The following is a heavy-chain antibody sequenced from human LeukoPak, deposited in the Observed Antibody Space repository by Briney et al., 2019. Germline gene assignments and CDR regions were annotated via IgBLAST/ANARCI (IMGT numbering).Heavy chain of an antibody. Sequence: SETLSLTCTVSGGSISSYYWSWIRQPAGKGLEWIGRIYTSGSTNYNPSLKSRVTMSVDTSKNQFSLKLSSVTAADTAVYYCARDELYYDSSGYYNYFDYWGQGTLVTVS. CDR2: IYTSGST. CDR1: GGSISSYY. D-gene: IGHD3-22*01. J-gene: IGHJ4*02. V-gene: IGHV4-4*07. CDR3: ARDELYYDSSGYYNYFDY.